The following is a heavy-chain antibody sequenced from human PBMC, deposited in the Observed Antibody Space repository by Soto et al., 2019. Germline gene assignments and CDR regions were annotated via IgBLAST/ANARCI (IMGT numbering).Heavy chain of an antibody. CDR1: GGSISSYY. Sequence: QVQLQESGPGLVKPSETLSLTCTVSGGSISSYYWSWIRQPPGKGLEWIGYIYYSGSTNYNPSLKSPVTQSVDTSKNQFPLKLSSVTAAGTAVYYCARHVQWLVTFDYWGQGTLVTVSS. CDR3: ARHVQWLVTFDY. V-gene: IGHV4-59*08. CDR2: IYYSGST. J-gene: IGHJ4*02. D-gene: IGHD6-19*01.